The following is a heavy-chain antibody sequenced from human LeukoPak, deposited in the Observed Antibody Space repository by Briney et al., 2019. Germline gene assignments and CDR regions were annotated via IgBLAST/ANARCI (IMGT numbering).Heavy chain of an antibody. J-gene: IGHJ4*02. D-gene: IGHD3-22*01. CDR1: GFTFDDYA. V-gene: IGHV3-9*01. CDR2: ISWNSGSI. CDR3: AKDNYDSSGYFDY. Sequence: GGSLRLSCAASGFTFDDYAMHWVRQAPGKGLEWVSGISWNSGSIAYADSVKGRVTISRDNAKNSLYLQMNSLRAEDTALYYCAKDNYDSSGYFDYWGQGTLVTVSS.